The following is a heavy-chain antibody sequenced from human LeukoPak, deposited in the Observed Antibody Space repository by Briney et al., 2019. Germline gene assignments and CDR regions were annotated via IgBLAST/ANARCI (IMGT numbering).Heavy chain of an antibody. D-gene: IGHD6-13*01. V-gene: IGHV3-53*01. Sequence: GGSLRLSCAASGFTVSSNYMSWVRQAPGKGLEWVSVIYSGGSTYYADSVKGRFTISRDNSKNTLYLQMNSLRAEDTAVYYCARGRWGIAAAGRGGAFDIWGQGTMVTVSS. CDR3: ARGRWGIAAAGRGGAFDI. CDR2: IYSGGST. J-gene: IGHJ3*02. CDR1: GFTVSSNY.